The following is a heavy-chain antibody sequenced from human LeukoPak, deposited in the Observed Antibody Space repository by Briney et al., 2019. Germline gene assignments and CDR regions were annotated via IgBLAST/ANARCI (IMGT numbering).Heavy chain of an antibody. V-gene: IGHV4-39*01. Sequence: SETLSLTCTVSGGSISSSSYYWGWIRQPPGKGLEWVGSIYYSGSTYYNPSLKSRVTVSVDTSKKHFSLKLISVTAADTAVCSCARTVKLWSNAFDICGQGTMVTVSS. CDR2: IYYSGST. CDR3: ARTVKLWSNAFDI. J-gene: IGHJ3*02. D-gene: IGHD5-18*01. CDR1: GGSISSSSYY.